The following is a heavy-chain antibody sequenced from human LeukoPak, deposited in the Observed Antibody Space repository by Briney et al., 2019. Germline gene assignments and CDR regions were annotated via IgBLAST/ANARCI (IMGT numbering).Heavy chain of an antibody. CDR1: GFTLSSYG. CDR2: IWYDGSNK. CDR3: ARDSDYDSSGYYLFDY. Sequence: GGSLRLSCAASGFTLSSYGMHWVRQAPGKGLEWVAVIWYDGSNKYYADSVKGRLTISRDNSKNTLYLQMNSLRAEDTAVYYCARDSDYDSSGYYLFDYWGQGTLVTVSS. D-gene: IGHD3-22*01. V-gene: IGHV3-33*01. J-gene: IGHJ4*02.